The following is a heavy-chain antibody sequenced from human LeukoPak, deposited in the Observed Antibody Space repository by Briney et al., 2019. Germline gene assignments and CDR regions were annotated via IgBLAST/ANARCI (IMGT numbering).Heavy chain of an antibody. Sequence: GASLKISCKGSGYRFTSYWIGWVRQMPGKGLEWMGIIYPGDSDTRYSPSFQGQVTISADKSISTAYLQWSSLKASDTAMYYCARPILGSCSGGSCSDYWGQGTLVTVSS. CDR2: IYPGDSDT. CDR3: ARPILGSCSGGSCSDY. V-gene: IGHV5-51*01. J-gene: IGHJ4*02. D-gene: IGHD2-15*01. CDR1: GYRFTSYW.